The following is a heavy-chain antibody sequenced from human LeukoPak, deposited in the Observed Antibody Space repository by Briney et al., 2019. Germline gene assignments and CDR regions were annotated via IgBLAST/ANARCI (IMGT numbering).Heavy chain of an antibody. Sequence: GGSLRLSCAASGFTFSSYAMSWVRQAPGKGLEWDSSISDSGSSTYYADSVKGRFTISRDNSKNTLYLQMNSLRAEDTAVYYCAKRDYNFWSGYNYWGQGTLVTVSS. CDR1: GFTFSSYA. J-gene: IGHJ4*02. V-gene: IGHV3-23*01. D-gene: IGHD3-3*01. CDR2: ISDSGSST. CDR3: AKRDYNFWSGYNY.